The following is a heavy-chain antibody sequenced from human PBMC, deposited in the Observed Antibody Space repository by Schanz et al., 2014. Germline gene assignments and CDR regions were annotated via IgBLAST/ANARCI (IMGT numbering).Heavy chain of an antibody. Sequence: VQLVESGGGLVQPGGSLRLSCAASGFTFSAYYMDWVRQAPGKGLEWVSSINTGGDSTYYADSVKGRFTISRDNSRDTVYLQMNSLRADDTAMYYCARGGPAYYFDDWGQGTLVTVSS. J-gene: IGHJ4*02. V-gene: IGHV3-11*01. CDR3: ARGGPAYYFDD. CDR1: GFTFSAYY. CDR2: INTGGDST.